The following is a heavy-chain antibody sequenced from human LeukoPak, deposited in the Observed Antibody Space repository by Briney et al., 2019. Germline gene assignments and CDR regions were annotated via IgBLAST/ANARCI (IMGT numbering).Heavy chain of an antibody. Sequence: PSETLSLTCSVSGASIDRSSFYWAWIRQPPGKGLEWIGSMHYSGNFYSESAYYNPSLRSRVTISVDTSKNQFSLKLSSVTAADTAVYYCARGPCNYYGSGSYCYWGQGTLVTVSS. CDR1: GASIDRSSFY. V-gene: IGHV4-39*07. CDR2: MHYSGNFYSESA. CDR3: ARGPCNYYGSGSYCY. D-gene: IGHD3-10*01. J-gene: IGHJ4*02.